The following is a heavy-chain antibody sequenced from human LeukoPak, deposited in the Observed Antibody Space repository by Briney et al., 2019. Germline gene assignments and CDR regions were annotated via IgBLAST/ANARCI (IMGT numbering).Heavy chain of an antibody. CDR3: ARVTIFGVGYYYYYYMDV. J-gene: IGHJ6*03. D-gene: IGHD3-3*01. Sequence: GGSLRLSCAASGFTFSSYAMHWVRQAPGKGLEWVAVISYDGSNKYYADSMKGRFTISRDNAKNSLYLQMNSLRAEDTAVYYCARVTIFGVGYYYYYYMDVWGKGTTVTVSS. CDR2: ISYDGSNK. CDR1: GFTFSSYA. V-gene: IGHV3-30-3*01.